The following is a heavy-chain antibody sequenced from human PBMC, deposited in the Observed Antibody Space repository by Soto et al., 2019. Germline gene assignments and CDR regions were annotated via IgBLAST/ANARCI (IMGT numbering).Heavy chain of an antibody. CDR1: GGSISSGGYY. CDR2: IYYSGST. CDR3: AREEVAYFGSGSHNWFDP. D-gene: IGHD3-10*01. J-gene: IGHJ5*02. Sequence: SETLSLTCTVSGGSISSGGYYWSWIRPHPGKGLEWIGYIYYSGSTYYNPSLKSRVTISVDTSKNQFSLKLASVTAADTAVYYCAREEVAYFGSGSHNWFDPWGQGTLVTVSS. V-gene: IGHV4-31*03.